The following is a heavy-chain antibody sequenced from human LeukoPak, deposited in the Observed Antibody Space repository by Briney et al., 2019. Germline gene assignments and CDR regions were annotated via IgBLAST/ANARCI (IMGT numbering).Heavy chain of an antibody. CDR2: IKPSGIT. D-gene: IGHD1-20*01. CDR3: ARVRGCNVHNCLLGGWFDP. CDR1: GASLSAYH. V-gene: IGHV4-34*01. J-gene: IGHJ5*02. Sequence: SETLSLTCAIDGASLSAYHWTWIRQPPGKGLEWIGEIKPSGITSYNPSLKSRVTLSIDTSKNQFSLKVASVTAADMAVYYCARVRGCNVHNCLLGGWFDPWGQGTLVTVSS.